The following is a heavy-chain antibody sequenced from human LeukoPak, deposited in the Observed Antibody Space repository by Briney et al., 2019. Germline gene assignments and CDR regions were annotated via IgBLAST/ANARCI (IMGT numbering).Heavy chain of an antibody. D-gene: IGHD5-18*01. CDR3: AAMALEYFDL. CDR1: GFTVSSNY. J-gene: IGHJ2*01. CDR2: IYGGGST. V-gene: IGHV3-53*01. Sequence: GGSLRLSCAASGFTVSSNYMSWVRQAPGKGLEWVSVIYGGGSTYYADSVKGRFTISRDNSKNTLYLQMNSLRAEDTAVYYCAAMALEYFDLWGRGTLVTVSS.